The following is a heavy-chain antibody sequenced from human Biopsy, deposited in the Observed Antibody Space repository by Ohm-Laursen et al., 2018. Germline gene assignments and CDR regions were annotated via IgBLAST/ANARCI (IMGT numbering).Heavy chain of an antibody. Sequence: SETLSLTCTVSGDSISSYYWSWIRQSPGKGLEWIGGINHRGRSSYSPSLQSRVTISVDASKNQFSLNMKSVTAADTAVYFCAREGGGLLPIRLTDFWGPGMMVTVSS. CDR2: INHRGRS. J-gene: IGHJ4*02. D-gene: IGHD1-26*01. V-gene: IGHV4-34*01. CDR1: GDSISSYY. CDR3: AREGGGLLPIRLTDF.